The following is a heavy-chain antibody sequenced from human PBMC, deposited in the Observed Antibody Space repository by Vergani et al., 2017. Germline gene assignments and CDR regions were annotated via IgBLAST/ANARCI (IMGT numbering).Heavy chain of an antibody. CDR2: IRSDGGSE. Sequence: QVHLVESGGGVVQPGGSLRLSCAASGFIFNYYGINWVRQAPGKGLEWVSFIRSDGGSEMYADSVRGRFTISRDNAKNSLYLQMNSLRAEDTALYYCVKDIAASGNYWYFDLWGRGTLVTVSS. CDR1: GFIFNYYG. CDR3: VKDIAASGNYWYFDL. V-gene: IGHV3-30*02. J-gene: IGHJ2*01. D-gene: IGHD6-13*01.